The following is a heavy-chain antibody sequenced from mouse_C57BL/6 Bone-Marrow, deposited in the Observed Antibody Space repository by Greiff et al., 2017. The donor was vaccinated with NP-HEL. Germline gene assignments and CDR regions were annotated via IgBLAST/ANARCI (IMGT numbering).Heavy chain of an antibody. CDR1: GFSLTSYG. Sequence: QVQLKESGPGLVQPSQSLSITCTVSGFSLTSYGVHWVRQSPGKGLEWLGVIWSGGSTDYNAAFISRLSISKDNSKSQVFFKMNSLQADDTAIYYCARNSTTVVDAMDYWGQGTSVTVSS. D-gene: IGHD1-1*01. V-gene: IGHV2-2*01. J-gene: IGHJ4*01. CDR2: IWSGGST. CDR3: ARNSTTVVDAMDY.